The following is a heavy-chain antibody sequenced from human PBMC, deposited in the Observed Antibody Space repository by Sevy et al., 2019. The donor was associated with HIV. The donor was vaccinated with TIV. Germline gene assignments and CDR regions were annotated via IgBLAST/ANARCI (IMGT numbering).Heavy chain of an antibody. CDR3: AINAGGSGQPDY. D-gene: IGHD3-10*01. CDR1: GGTFSSYA. Sequence: ASVKVSCKASGGTFSSYAISWVRQAPGQGLEWMGGIIPIFGTANYAQKFQGRVTITADESTSTAYMELSSLRSEDTAVYYCAINAGGSGQPDYWGQGTLVTVSS. J-gene: IGHJ4*02. CDR2: IIPIFGTA. V-gene: IGHV1-69*13.